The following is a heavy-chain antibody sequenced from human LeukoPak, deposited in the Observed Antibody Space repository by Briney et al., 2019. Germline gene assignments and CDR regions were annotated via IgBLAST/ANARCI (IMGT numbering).Heavy chain of an antibody. V-gene: IGHV4-59*08. D-gene: IGHD2-15*01. J-gene: IGHJ4*02. CDR3: GRAGVVVVAATTLFDY. CDR2: IYYSGST. Sequence: SETLSLTCTVSGGSISSYYWSWIRQPPGKGLEWIGYIYYSGSTNYNPSLKSRVTISVDTSKNQFSLKLSSVTAADTAVYYCGRAGVVVVAATTLFDYWGQGTLVTVSS. CDR1: GGSISSYY.